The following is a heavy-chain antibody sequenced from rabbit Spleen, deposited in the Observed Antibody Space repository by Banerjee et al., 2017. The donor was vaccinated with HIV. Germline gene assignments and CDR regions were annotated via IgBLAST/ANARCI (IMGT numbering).Heavy chain of an antibody. D-gene: IGHD1-1*01. CDR2: IYISGGST. V-gene: IGHV1S40*01. CDR3: ARDVDTIYFRFSL. CDR1: GVSFSVSSY. Sequence: QSLEESGGELVKPGASLTLTCIASGVSFSVSSYMCWVRQAPGKGLEWIACIYISGGSTYYASWAKGRFTISETSSTTVTLQMTSLTAADTATYFCARDVDTIYFRFSLWGPGTLVTVS. J-gene: IGHJ4*01.